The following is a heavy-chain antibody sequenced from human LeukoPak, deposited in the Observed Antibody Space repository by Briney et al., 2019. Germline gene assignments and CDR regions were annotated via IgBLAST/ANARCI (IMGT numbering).Heavy chain of an antibody. V-gene: IGHV3-23*01. CDR1: GFTFSTYA. CDR3: AKGPSIAALDY. CDR2: ISADGNI. D-gene: IGHD6-13*01. Sequence: GGSLRLSCAASGFTFSTYAMSWVRQAPGKGLEWVSAISADGNIYYADSVKGRFTISRDNSKNTLYLQMNSLRAEDTAVYYCAKGPSIAALDYWGQGTLVTVSS. J-gene: IGHJ4*02.